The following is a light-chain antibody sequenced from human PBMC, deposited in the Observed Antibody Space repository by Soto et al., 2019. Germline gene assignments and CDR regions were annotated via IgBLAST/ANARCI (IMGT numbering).Light chain of an antibody. CDR2: DAS. CDR1: QSISST. CDR3: QQYNDRPHT. Sequence: ELVMTQSPATLSVSQGARATLSCRASQSISSTLAWYQLKPGQSPRLLIYDASTRATGITDRFSGSGSGTEFTLTISSLQSEDFAVYYCQQYNDRPHTFGQGTRVEIK. V-gene: IGKV3-15*01. J-gene: IGKJ1*01.